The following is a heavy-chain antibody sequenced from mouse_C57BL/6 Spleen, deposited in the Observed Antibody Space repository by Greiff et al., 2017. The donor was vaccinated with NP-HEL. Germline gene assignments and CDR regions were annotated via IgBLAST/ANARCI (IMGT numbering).Heavy chain of an antibody. CDR2: IDPETGGT. Sequence: VQLQQSGAELVRPGASVTLSCKASGYTFTDYEMHWVKQTPVHGLEWIGAIDPETGGTAYNQKFKGTAILTADKSSSTAYMELRSLTSEDSAVYYCTREEGITTEYYFDYWGQGTTLTVSS. CDR1: GYTFTDYE. V-gene: IGHV1-15*01. D-gene: IGHD1-1*01. CDR3: TREEGITTEYYFDY. J-gene: IGHJ2*01.